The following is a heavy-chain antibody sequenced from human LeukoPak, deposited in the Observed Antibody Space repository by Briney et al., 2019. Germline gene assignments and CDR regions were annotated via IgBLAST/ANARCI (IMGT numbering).Heavy chain of an antibody. V-gene: IGHV4-39*07. D-gene: IGHD5/OR15-5a*01. Sequence: SETLSLTCTVSGGSVSSSSSYWGWIRQPPGKGLEWIGSIYYSGSTYYNPSLKSRVTMSVDTSTNQFSLKLSSVTAADTAVYYCARASTLRGIHYFDYWGQGTLVTVSS. CDR1: GGSVSSSSSY. J-gene: IGHJ4*02. CDR2: IYYSGST. CDR3: ARASTLRGIHYFDY.